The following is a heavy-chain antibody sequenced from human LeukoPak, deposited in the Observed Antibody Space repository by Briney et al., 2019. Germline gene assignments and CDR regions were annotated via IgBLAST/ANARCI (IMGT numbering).Heavy chain of an antibody. CDR3: ARGYSYLDY. CDR2: ISYDGSDK. Sequence: GSPLTLSCAPSGFTFSRFGMHWVRQAPGKGLEWVAVISYDGSDKYYADSVKRRFNIYRDNSKNTLSLQMHSLRPEDTAVYFCARGYSYLDYWGQGTLVTVSS. CDR1: GFTFSRFG. V-gene: IGHV3-30*03. J-gene: IGHJ4*02. D-gene: IGHD2-15*01.